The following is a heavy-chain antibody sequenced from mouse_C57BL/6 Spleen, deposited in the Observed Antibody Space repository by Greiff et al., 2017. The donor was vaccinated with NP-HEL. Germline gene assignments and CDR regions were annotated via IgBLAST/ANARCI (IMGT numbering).Heavy chain of an antibody. J-gene: IGHJ4*01. Sequence: DVKLQESGPELVKPGASVKMSCKASGYTFTDYNMHWVKQSHGKSLAWIGYINPNNGGTSYNQKFKGKATLTVYKSSSTAYMELRSLTSEDAAVYYCGRSRGSSDAMDYWSQGTSVTVSS. CDR2: INPNNGGT. V-gene: IGHV1-22*01. CDR3: GRSRGSSDAMDY. CDR1: GYTFTDYN. D-gene: IGHD1-1*01.